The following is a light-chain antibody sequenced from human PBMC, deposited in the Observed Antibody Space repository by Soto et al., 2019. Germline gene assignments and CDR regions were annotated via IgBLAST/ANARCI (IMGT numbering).Light chain of an antibody. CDR1: QSVGVN. CDR3: QRYNNWPFT. J-gene: IGKJ3*01. V-gene: IGKV3-15*01. Sequence: MTQFPATLSVSPGDRATLSCRTSQSVGVNLAWYQQKPGHSPRLLIYGTSIRATGIPARFSGSGSGTEFTLTISTLPSEDFAVYYCQRYNNWPFTFGPGTKVDVK. CDR2: GTS.